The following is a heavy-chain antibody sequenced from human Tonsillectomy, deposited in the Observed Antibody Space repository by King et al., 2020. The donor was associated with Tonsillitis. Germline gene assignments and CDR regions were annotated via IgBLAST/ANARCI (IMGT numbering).Heavy chain of an antibody. CDR2: IHHSWSA. CDR3: ARDQSGYDYPYFDY. CDR1: GVSISSSNW. Sequence: QLQESGPGLVKPSGTLSLTCAVSGVSISSSNWWSGVRQPPGKGLGWIGEIHHSWSANSNPSPNSRVTISVYKSKNLFSPKLSSVTAADTAVYYCARDQSGYDYPYFDYWGQGTLVTVSS. J-gene: IGHJ4*02. D-gene: IGHD5-12*01. V-gene: IGHV4-4*02.